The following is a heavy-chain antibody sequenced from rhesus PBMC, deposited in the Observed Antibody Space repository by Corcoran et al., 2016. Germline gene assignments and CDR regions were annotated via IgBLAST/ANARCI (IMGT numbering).Heavy chain of an antibody. CDR3: TSPVRYRFDV. CDR2: IIGHSGST. CDR1: GGSFRSYW. V-gene: IGHV4-80*01. Sequence: QVQLQESGPGLVKPSETLSLTCAVSGGSFRSYWWNWIRQSPGKGLEWIGEIIGHSGSTNYNPSLQSRVTISMDVSKNQFSLRLTSVTAADTAVYYCTSPVRYRFDVWGPGVLVSVSS. D-gene: IGHD4-29*01. J-gene: IGHJ5-1*01.